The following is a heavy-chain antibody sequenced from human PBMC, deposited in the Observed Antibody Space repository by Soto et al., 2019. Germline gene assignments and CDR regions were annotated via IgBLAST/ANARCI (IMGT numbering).Heavy chain of an antibody. Sequence: PGWSLRLSCAASGFTFSSYAMHWVRQAPGKGLEWVAVISYDGSNKYYADSVKGRFTISRDNSKNTLYLQMNSLRAEDTAVYYCARGSRDGYNPWPGYGMDVWGQGTTVTVSS. CDR3: ARGSRDGYNPWPGYGMDV. D-gene: IGHD5-12*01. CDR2: ISYDGSNK. CDR1: GFTFSSYA. J-gene: IGHJ6*02. V-gene: IGHV3-30-3*01.